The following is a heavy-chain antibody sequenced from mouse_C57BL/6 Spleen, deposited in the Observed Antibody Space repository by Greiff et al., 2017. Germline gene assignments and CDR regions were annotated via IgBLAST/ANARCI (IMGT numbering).Heavy chain of an antibody. CDR2: IYPSDGST. D-gene: IGHD3-3*01. J-gene: IGHJ1*03. CDR3: AISELGLWYFDV. CDR1: GYTFTDYS. V-gene: IGHV1-78*01. Sequence: VKLVESDAELVKPGASVKISCKVSGYTFTDYSIHWMKQRPEQGLEWIGYIYPSDGSTKYNEKFKGKATLTVDKSSSTAYMQLNSLTSEDSAVXFCAISELGLWYFDVWGTGTTVTVSS.